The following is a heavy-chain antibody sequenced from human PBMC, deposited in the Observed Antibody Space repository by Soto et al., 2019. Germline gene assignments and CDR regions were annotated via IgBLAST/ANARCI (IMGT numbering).Heavy chain of an antibody. Sequence: GGSLRLSCAPSGFTLSNCRMHWVRQAPGKGLVWVSRIDSDGIGTTYADSVKGRFTISRDNAKNTLYLQMNSLRAEDTAVYYCARDPDIVLDRGAIDAMGVWGQGTTVTVSS. CDR3: ARDPDIVLDRGAIDAMGV. V-gene: IGHV3-74*01. CDR2: IDSDGIGT. D-gene: IGHD2-2*02. J-gene: IGHJ6*02. CDR1: GFTLSNCR.